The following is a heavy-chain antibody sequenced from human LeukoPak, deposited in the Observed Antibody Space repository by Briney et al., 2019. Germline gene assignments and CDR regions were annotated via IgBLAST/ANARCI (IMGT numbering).Heavy chain of an antibody. J-gene: IGHJ4*02. CDR3: SHRIAAAGKGFDY. CDR1: GFTFTNAW. D-gene: IGHD6-13*01. V-gene: IGHV3-15*01. Sequence: GGSLRLSCAASGFTFTNAWMSWVRQAPGKGLEWVGRIKSKTDGGTTDYAAHVKGRFTISRDDSKNTLYLQMNSLKTEDTAVYYCSHRIAAAGKGFDYWGQGTPVTVSS. CDR2: IKSKTDGGTT.